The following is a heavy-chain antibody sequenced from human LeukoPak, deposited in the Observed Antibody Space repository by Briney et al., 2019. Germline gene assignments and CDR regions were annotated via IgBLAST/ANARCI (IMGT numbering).Heavy chain of an antibody. Sequence: SQTLSLTCAISGDSVSSNSAAWNWIRQSPSRGLEWLGRTYYRSKWYNDYAVSVKSRITINPDTSQNQFSLQLNSVTPEDTAVYYCARAVCSSTSCDSLHDAFDIWGQGTMVTVSS. J-gene: IGHJ3*02. CDR3: ARAVCSSTSCDSLHDAFDI. CDR2: TYYRSKWYN. V-gene: IGHV6-1*01. CDR1: GDSVSSNSAA. D-gene: IGHD2-2*01.